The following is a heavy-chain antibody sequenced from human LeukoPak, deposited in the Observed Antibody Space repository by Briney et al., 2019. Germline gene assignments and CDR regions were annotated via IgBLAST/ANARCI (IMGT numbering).Heavy chain of an antibody. CDR2: ISYDGSNK. D-gene: IGHD2-21*02. J-gene: IGHJ3*02. Sequence: GGSLRLSCAASGFTFSNYALHWVRQALGKGLEWVAVISYDGSNKYYADSVKGRFTISRDNSENTLYLQTNSLRAEDTAVYYCVLTVVNAFDIWGQGTLVTVSS. V-gene: IGHV3-30-3*01. CDR3: VLTVVNAFDI. CDR1: GFTFSNYA.